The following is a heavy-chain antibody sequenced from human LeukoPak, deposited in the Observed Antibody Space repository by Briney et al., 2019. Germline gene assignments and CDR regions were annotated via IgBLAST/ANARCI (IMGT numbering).Heavy chain of an antibody. D-gene: IGHD3-3*01. J-gene: IGHJ4*02. V-gene: IGHV1-18*01. CDR2: ISAYNGIT. Sequence: ASVKVSCKASGYTFTSYGISWVRQAPGQGFEWMGWISAYNGITNYAQKLQGRVTMTTDTSTSTAYMELRSLRSDDTAVYYCARDLDHYDFWSGKTPFDYWGQGTLVTVSS. CDR1: GYTFTSYG. CDR3: ARDLDHYDFWSGKTPFDY.